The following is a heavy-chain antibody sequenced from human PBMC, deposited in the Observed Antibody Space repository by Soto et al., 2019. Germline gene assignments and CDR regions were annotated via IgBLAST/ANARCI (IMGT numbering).Heavy chain of an antibody. CDR2: INHSGST. CDR3: ARARYSSSWPYYYGMDV. V-gene: IGHV4-34*01. D-gene: IGHD6-13*01. Sequence: PSETLSLTCAVYGGSFSGYYWSWIRQPPGKGLEWIGEINHSGSTNYNPSLKSRVTISVDTSKNQFSLKLSSVTAADTAVYYCARARYSSSWPYYYGMDVWGQGTTVTVS. CDR1: GGSFSGYY. J-gene: IGHJ6*02.